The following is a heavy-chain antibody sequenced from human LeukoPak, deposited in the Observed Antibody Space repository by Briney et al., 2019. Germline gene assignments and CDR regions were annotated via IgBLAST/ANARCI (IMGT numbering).Heavy chain of an antibody. D-gene: IGHD2-15*01. J-gene: IGHJ4*02. CDR2: IYSGGST. CDR3: ARGRPIGLDY. CDR1: GFTFSSYA. Sequence: GGSLRLSCAASGFTFSSYAMSWVRQAPGKGLEWVSVIYSGGSTYYADSVKGRFTISRDNSKNTLYLQMNSLRAEDTAVYYCARGRPIGLDYWGQGTLVTVSS. V-gene: IGHV3-53*01.